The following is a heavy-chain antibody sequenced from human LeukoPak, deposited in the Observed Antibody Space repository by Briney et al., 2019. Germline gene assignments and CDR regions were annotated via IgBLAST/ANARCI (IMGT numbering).Heavy chain of an antibody. Sequence: GGSLTLSCAASGFTFSSYAMSWVRQAPGKGLEWVSGISGSGGSTYYADSVKGRFTLSRDNSKNTLYLQMNSLRAEDTAVYYCARFAGFGEIDYYYYMDVWGKGTTVTVSS. D-gene: IGHD3-10*01. J-gene: IGHJ6*03. CDR3: ARFAGFGEIDYYYYMDV. V-gene: IGHV3-23*01. CDR2: ISGSGGST. CDR1: GFTFSSYA.